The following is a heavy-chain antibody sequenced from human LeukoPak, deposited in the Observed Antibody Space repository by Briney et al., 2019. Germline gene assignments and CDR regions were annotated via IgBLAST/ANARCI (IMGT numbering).Heavy chain of an antibody. J-gene: IGHJ4*02. CDR1: GASINSDTYY. Sequence: SETLSLACTVSGASINSDTYYWGWIRQPPGKGLEWIGTHSHSGSAYYNPSLRSRITMSLDTSENQLSLKLYSVTAADTAIYYCARYQTGTMFAVWGQGTLVTISS. CDR3: ARYQTGTMFAV. CDR2: HSHSGSA. D-gene: IGHD1/OR15-1a*01. V-gene: IGHV4-39*07.